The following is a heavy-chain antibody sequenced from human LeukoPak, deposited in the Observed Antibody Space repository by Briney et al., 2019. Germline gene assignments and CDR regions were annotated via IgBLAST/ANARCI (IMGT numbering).Heavy chain of an antibody. D-gene: IGHD3-22*01. Sequence: SSETLSLTCTVSGGSITSGSFYWNWIRQPAGKGLEWIGRIYTSGSTRYSPSLKSRVDISFDTSRNQFSLKLDSVTAADTAVYYCARAKDYYDTSRYYWLYYFDYWGKGTLVTVSS. V-gene: IGHV4-61*02. CDR3: ARAKDYYDTSRYYWLYYFDY. J-gene: IGHJ4*02. CDR1: GGSITSGSFY. CDR2: IYTSGST.